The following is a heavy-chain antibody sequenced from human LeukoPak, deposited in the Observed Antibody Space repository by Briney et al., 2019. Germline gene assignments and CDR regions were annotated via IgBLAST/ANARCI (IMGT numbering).Heavy chain of an antibody. CDR1: GGTFSRYA. CDR3: AREPARFRYWFDP. CDR2: IIPIFGTA. D-gene: IGHD3-3*01. V-gene: IGHV1-69*13. J-gene: IGHJ5*02. Sequence: ASVKVSCKASGGTFSRYAISWVRQAPGQGLEWMGGIIPIFGTANYAQKFQGRVTITADESTSTAYMELSSLRSEDTAVYYCAREPARFRYWFDPWGQGTLVTVSS.